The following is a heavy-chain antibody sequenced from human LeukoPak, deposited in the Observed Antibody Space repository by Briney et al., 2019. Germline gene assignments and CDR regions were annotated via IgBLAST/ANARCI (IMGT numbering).Heavy chain of an antibody. J-gene: IGHJ3*02. Sequence: SETLSLTCTVSGGSISSYYWSWIRQPPGKGLEWIGYIYYSGSTNYNPSLKSRVTISVDTSKNQFSLKLSSVTAADTAVYYCARGFYDGYKPRRGAFDIWGQGTMVTVSS. V-gene: IGHV4-59*01. CDR2: IYYSGST. CDR3: ARGFYDGYKPRRGAFDI. D-gene: IGHD5-24*01. CDR1: GGSISSYY.